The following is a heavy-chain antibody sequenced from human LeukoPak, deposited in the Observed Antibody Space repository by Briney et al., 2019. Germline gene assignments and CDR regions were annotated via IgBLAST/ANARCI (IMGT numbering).Heavy chain of an antibody. CDR3: AKFHATWYGDT. CDR1: GYNCATYW. CDR2: IYPGNSHT. D-gene: IGHD6-13*01. V-gene: IGHV5-51*01. Sequence: GESLKISCQGSGYNCATYWIVWVRQMPGKGLEWMGIIYPGNSHTRYSPSFQGQVTISADTSISTAYLHWSSLQSSDTAMYYCAKFHATWYGDTWGQGTLVTVSS. J-gene: IGHJ4*02.